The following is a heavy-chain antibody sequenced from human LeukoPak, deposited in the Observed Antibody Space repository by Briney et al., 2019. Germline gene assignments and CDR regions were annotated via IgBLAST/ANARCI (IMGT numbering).Heavy chain of an antibody. J-gene: IGHJ6*03. V-gene: IGHV3-53*01. CDR2: IYSGGST. Sequence: GGSLRLSCAASGFTVSSNYMSWVRQAPGKGLEWVSVIYSGGSTYYADSVKGRFTISRDNSKNTLYLQMNSLRAEDTAVYYCARGTGPSYYYYYYMDVWGKGTTVTVSS. D-gene: IGHD1-14*01. CDR1: GFTVSSNY. CDR3: ARGTGPSYYYYYYMDV.